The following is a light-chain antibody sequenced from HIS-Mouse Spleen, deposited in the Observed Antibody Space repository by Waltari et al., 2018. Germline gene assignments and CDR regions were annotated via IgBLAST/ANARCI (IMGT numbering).Light chain of an antibody. CDR1: QSVSSN. CDR2: GAS. CDR3: QQYNNWPPAT. V-gene: IGKV3-15*01. Sequence: EIVMTHSPATLSVGQGERASLSCRASQSVSSNLAWYQQKPGQAPRLLIYGASTRATGIPARFSGSGSGTEFTLTISSMQSEDFAVYSCQQYNNWPPATFGQGTKVEIK. J-gene: IGKJ1*01.